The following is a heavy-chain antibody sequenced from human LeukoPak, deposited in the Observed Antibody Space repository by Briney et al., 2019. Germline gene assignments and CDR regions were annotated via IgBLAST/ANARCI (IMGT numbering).Heavy chain of an antibody. V-gene: IGHV3-11*01. D-gene: IGHD3-10*01. CDR2: ISSSGSTI. J-gene: IGHJ4*02. CDR3: ARGRFHYYGSGPFDY. CDR1: GFTVSSNY. Sequence: PGGSLRLSCAASGFTVSSNYMSWIRQAPGKGLEWVSYISSSGSTIYYADSVKGRFTISRDNAKNSLYLQMNSLRAEDTAVYYCARGRFHYYGSGPFDYWGQGTLVTVSS.